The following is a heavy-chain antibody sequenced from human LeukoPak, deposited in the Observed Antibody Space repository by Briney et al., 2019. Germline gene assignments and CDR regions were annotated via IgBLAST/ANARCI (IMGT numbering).Heavy chain of an antibody. D-gene: IGHD1-26*01. V-gene: IGHV3-53*01. CDR3: ARIGSYNWFDP. CDR2: IYSGGNT. Sequence: GGSLRLSCSASGXTVSNNFMSWVRQAPGKGLEWVSVIYSGGNTYYADSVKGRFTISRDNSKNTLYLQMNSLRADDTAVYYCARIGSYNWFDPWGQGTLVTVSS. J-gene: IGHJ5*02. CDR1: GXTVSNNF.